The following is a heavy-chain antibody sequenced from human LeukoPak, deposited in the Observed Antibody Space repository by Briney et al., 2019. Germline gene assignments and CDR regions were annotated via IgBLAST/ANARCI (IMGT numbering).Heavy chain of an antibody. D-gene: IGHD2-2*01. CDR1: GFTFSSYW. CDR2: INSDGSST. J-gene: IGHJ5*02. CDR3: ARGVGYCSSTSCYWWFNP. V-gene: IGHV3-74*01. Sequence: GGSLRLSCAASGFTFSSYWMHWVRQAPGKGLVWVSRINSDGSSTSYADSVKGRFTISRDNAKNTLYLQMNSLRAEDTAVYYCARGVGYCSSTSCYWWFNPWGQGTLVTVSS.